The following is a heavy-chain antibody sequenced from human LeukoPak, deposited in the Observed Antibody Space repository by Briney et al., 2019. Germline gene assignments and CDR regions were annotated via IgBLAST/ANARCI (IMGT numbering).Heavy chain of an antibody. Sequence: TSETLSLTCTVSGGSISGFYWTWLRQPPGKGLEWLGYIYYSGTTYYNPSLKSRVTISVDTSKNQFSLKLSSVTAADTAVYYWARRNDSSGYGIDYWGQGTLVTVSS. J-gene: IGHJ4*02. CDR2: IYYSGTT. CDR3: ARRNDSSGYGIDY. V-gene: IGHV4-59*08. CDR1: GGSISGFY. D-gene: IGHD3-22*01.